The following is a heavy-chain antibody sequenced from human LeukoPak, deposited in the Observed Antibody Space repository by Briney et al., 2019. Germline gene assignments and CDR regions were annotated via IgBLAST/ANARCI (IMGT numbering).Heavy chain of an antibody. CDR3: ATDYYDSSGYLAPFDY. CDR2: INPNSGGT. J-gene: IGHJ4*02. Sequence: ASVKVSCKASGYTFTNYYMHWVRQAPGQGLEWMGWINPNSGGTNYAQKFQVRVTMTGDTSITTAYMELSSLRSDDTAVYYCATDYYDSSGYLAPFDYWGQGTLVTVSS. D-gene: IGHD3-22*01. CDR1: GYTFTNYY. V-gene: IGHV1-2*02.